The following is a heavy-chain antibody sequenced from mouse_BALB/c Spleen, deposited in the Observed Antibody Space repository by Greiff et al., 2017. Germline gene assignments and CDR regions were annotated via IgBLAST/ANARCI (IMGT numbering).Heavy chain of an antibody. V-gene: IGHV5-4*02. CDR1: GFTFSDYY. D-gene: IGHD1-1*01. CDR3: ARDRATVDAMDY. Sequence: EVMLVESGGGLVKPGGSLKLSCAASGFTFSDYYMYWVRQTPEKRLEWVATISDGGSYTYYPDSVKGRFTISRDNAKNNLYLQMSSLKSEDTAMYYCARDRATVDAMDYWGQGTSVTVSS. J-gene: IGHJ4*01. CDR2: ISDGGSYT.